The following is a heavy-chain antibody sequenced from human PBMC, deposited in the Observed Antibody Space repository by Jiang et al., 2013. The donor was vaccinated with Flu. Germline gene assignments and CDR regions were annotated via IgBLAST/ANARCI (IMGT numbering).Heavy chain of an antibody. CDR2: IYSNGIT. J-gene: IGHJ4*02. D-gene: IGHD2-15*01. V-gene: IGHV4-59*08. Sequence: GPGLVKPSETLSLTCTVSGGFISSYYWSWIRQPPGKGLEWIGYIYSNGITHYNPSLRSRVTISVDTSRNQFSLHLSSVTAADTAVYYCARLSCNGGSCYEAYWGQGTLVTVSP. CDR3: ARLSCNGGSCYEAY. CDR1: GGFISSYY.